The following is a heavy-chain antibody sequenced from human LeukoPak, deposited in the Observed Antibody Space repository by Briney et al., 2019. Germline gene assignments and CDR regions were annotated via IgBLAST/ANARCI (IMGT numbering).Heavy chain of an antibody. D-gene: IGHD5-12*01. V-gene: IGHV3-23*01. CDR3: AKARYSGYLGGHFDS. J-gene: IGHJ4*02. CDR1: GSTFSNYA. CDR2: ISNTGGSS. Sequence: AGGSLRRSCTASGSTFSNYAMSWVRQAPGKGLEWVSGISNTGGSSYHADSVKGRFTISRDNSKNTLHLQMHSLRAEDTAVYYCAKARYSGYLGGHFDSWGQGTLVTVSS.